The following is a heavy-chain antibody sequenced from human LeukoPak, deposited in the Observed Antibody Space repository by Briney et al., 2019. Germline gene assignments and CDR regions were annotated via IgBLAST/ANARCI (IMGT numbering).Heavy chain of an antibody. V-gene: IGHV4-34*01. CDR3: ARTGRQSGWAYYYYYYMDV. J-gene: IGHJ6*03. CDR2: INHSGST. Sequence: SETLSLTCAVYGGSFSGYYWSWIRQPPGKGLEWIGEINHSGSTNYNPTLKSRVTISVDTSKNQFSLKLSSVTAADTAVYYCARTGRQSGWAYYYYYYMDVWGKGTTVTVSS. D-gene: IGHD6-19*01. CDR1: GGSFSGYY.